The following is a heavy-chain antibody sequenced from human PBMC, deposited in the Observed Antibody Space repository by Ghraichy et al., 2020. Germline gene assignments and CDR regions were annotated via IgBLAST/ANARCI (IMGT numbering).Heavy chain of an antibody. CDR2: IYSGGAT. CDR1: GFTFSSSY. Sequence: GGSLRLSCAASGFTFSSSYMSWVRQAPGKGLEWVSVIYSGGATHYADSVKGRFTISRDNSKNTLFLQMNSLRADDTAVYYCARGHLGTAVPDPFDYWGQGTLVTVSS. V-gene: IGHV3-53*01. J-gene: IGHJ4*02. D-gene: IGHD6-19*01. CDR3: ARGHLGTAVPDPFDY.